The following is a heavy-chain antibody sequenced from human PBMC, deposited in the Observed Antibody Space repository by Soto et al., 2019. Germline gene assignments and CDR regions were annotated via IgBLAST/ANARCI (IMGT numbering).Heavy chain of an antibody. CDR2: IYYSGST. J-gene: IGHJ5*02. Sequence: SEALSLTCTVSGGSISSGGYYWSWIRQHPGKGLEWIGYIYYSGSTYYNPSLKSRVTISVDTSKNQFSLKLSSVTAADTAVYYCARAHGYSYGSDWFDPWGQGTLVTVSS. V-gene: IGHV4-31*03. CDR3: ARAHGYSYGSDWFDP. CDR1: GGSISSGGYY. D-gene: IGHD5-18*01.